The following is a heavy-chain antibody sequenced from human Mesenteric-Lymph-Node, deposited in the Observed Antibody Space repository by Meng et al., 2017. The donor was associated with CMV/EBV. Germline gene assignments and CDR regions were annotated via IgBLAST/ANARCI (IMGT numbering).Heavy chain of an antibody. CDR1: ELTFNYAW. Sequence: GGSLRLSCAASELTFNYAWMAWVRQAPGKGLEWVGHIKSNNNGGTADYAAPVKGRFTISIDDSKNTLYLQMSSLKTEDTAVYYCSTVGISGSRWYYNGMDVWGQGTTVTVSS. D-gene: IGHD4-23*01. CDR3: STVGISGSRWYYNGMDV. CDR2: IKSNNNGGTA. J-gene: IGHJ6*02. V-gene: IGHV3-15*01.